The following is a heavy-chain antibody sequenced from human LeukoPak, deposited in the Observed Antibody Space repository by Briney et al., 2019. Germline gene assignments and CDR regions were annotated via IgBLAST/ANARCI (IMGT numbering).Heavy chain of an antibody. CDR1: GGSISSSNW. CDR3: ARDPRAIAAAGID. Sequence: SETLSLTCAVSGGSISSSNWWSWVRQPPGKGLEWIGEIYHSGSTNYNPSLKSRVTISVDTSKNQFSLKLSSVTAADTAVYYCARDPRAIAAAGIDWGQGTLVTVSS. CDR2: IYHSGST. D-gene: IGHD6-13*01. V-gene: IGHV4-4*02. J-gene: IGHJ4*02.